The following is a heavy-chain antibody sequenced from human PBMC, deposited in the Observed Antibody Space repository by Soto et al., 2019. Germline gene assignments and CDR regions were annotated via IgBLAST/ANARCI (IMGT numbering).Heavy chain of an antibody. CDR1: GGTFSSYA. CDR3: ASRGIVDCSSTSCYYYYGMDV. D-gene: IGHD2-2*01. CDR2: IIPIFGTA. J-gene: IGHJ6*02. V-gene: IGHV1-69*13. Sequence: SVKVCCKASGGTFSSYAISWVRQAPGQGLEWMGGIIPIFGTANYAQKFQGRVTITADESTITAYMELSSLRSEDTAVYYCASRGIVDCSSTSCYYYYGMDVWGQGTTVTVSS.